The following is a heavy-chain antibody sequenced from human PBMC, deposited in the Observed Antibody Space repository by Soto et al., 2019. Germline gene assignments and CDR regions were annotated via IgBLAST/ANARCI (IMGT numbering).Heavy chain of an antibody. Sequence: EAQLVESGGGLVQPGGSLRLSCAASGFTFSNYEMHWVRQAPGKGLEYVSGISNNGAHTDYAKSVKGRFTISRDNSENTLYLQMGSLRAEDMALYYCARRGYGSRWHKVYMDVWGKGTTVTVSS. CDR2: ISNNGAHT. CDR3: ARRGYGSRWHKVYMDV. D-gene: IGHD6-13*01. CDR1: GFTFSNYE. V-gene: IGHV3-64*01. J-gene: IGHJ6*03.